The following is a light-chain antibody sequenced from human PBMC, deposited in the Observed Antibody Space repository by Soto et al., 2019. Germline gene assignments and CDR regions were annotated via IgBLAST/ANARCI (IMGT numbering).Light chain of an antibody. V-gene: IGKV3-20*01. Sequence: EIVLTQSPCTLSLSPGERATLSCRASQSVSSNHLAWYQQKPGQAPRLLIYGGSSRATGIPVRFSGSGSETEFTLTITRLEPEDFAMYYCQQYSSSRTFGQGTKVDIK. CDR3: QQYSSSRT. J-gene: IGKJ1*01. CDR1: QSVSSNH. CDR2: GGS.